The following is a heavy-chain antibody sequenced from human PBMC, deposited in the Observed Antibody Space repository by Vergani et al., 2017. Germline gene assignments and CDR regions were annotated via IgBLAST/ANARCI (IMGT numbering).Heavy chain of an antibody. V-gene: IGHV3-48*04. CDR1: GFTFSSYS. CDR2: ISSSSSTI. J-gene: IGHJ3*02. D-gene: IGHD1-14*01. CDR3: ARGRPESAFDI. Sequence: EVQLVESGGGLVQPGGSLRLSCAASGFTFSSYSMNWVRQAPGKGLEWVSYISSSSSTIYYADSVKGRFTISRDNAKNSLYLQMNSLRAEDTAVYYCARGRPESAFDIWGQGTMVTVSS.